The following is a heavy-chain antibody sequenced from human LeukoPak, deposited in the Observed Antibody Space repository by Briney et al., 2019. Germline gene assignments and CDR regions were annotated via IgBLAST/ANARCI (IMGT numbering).Heavy chain of an antibody. J-gene: IGHJ4*02. D-gene: IGHD2-2*01. CDR1: GYTFTSYG. Sequence: ASVKVSCKASGYTFTSYGISWVRQAPGQGLEWMGWISAYNGNTNYAQKLQGRVTMTRDMSTSTVYMELSSLRSEDTAVYYCARDAQYCSSTSCYGPGDYWGQGTLVTVSS. CDR3: ARDAQYCSSTSCYGPGDY. V-gene: IGHV1-18*01. CDR2: ISAYNGNT.